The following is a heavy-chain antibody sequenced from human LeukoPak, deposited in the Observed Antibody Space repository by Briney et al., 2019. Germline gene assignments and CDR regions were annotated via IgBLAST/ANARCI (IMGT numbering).Heavy chain of an antibody. D-gene: IGHD5-24*01. CDR3: ARVRSRDGYNYPFDY. CDR1: GYTFTSYY. V-gene: IGHV1-46*01. J-gene: IGHJ4*02. Sequence: ASVKVSCKASGYTFTSYYMHWVRQAPGQGLEWMGIINPSGGSTSCAQKFQGRVTMTRDTSTSTVYMELSSLRSEDTAVYYCARVRSRDGYNYPFDYWGQGTLVTVSS. CDR2: INPSGGST.